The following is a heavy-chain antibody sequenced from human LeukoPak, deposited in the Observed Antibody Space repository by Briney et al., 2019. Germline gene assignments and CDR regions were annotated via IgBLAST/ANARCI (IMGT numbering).Heavy chain of an antibody. CDR3: ASRSLG. V-gene: IGHV3-74*01. Sequence: GGSLRLSCAASGFTFSSQWMHWVRQAQGKGLVWVSRINGDGSSTTYADSVKGRFTISRDNAKNTMYLQMNSLRAEGTAVYHCASRSLGWGQGTLVTVSS. J-gene: IGHJ4*02. CDR1: GFTFSSQW. D-gene: IGHD3-16*01. CDR2: INGDGSST.